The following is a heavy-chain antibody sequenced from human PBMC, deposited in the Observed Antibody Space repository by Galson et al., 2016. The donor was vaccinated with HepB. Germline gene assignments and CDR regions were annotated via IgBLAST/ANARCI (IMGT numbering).Heavy chain of an antibody. D-gene: IGHD3-16*02. CDR1: GFRFSYYG. CDR3: ARISWVEGYRAYFDY. V-gene: IGHV3-21*01. J-gene: IGHJ4*02. Sequence: SLRLSCAPSGFRFSYYGMTWVRQAPGKALEWVSSISDTTTYIYYADSVKGRFTISRNNAKNSLYLQMDSLRADDTAVYYCARISWVEGYRAYFDYWGQGTLVTVSS. CDR2: ISDTTTYI.